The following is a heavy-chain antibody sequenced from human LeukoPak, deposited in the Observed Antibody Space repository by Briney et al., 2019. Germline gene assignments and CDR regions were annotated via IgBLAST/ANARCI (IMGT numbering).Heavy chain of an antibody. V-gene: IGHV4-4*07. CDR3: ARVAPMTGNVDY. D-gene: IGHD3-22*01. CDR1: GGSISSHY. CDR2: MYTSGGT. Sequence: SETLSLTCTVSGGSISSHYWGWVRQPAGKGLEWIGRMYTSGGTNYNPSLKSRVTMSIHTSKNQFSLELSSVTAADTAVYYCARVAPMTGNVDYWGQGTLVTVSS. J-gene: IGHJ4*02.